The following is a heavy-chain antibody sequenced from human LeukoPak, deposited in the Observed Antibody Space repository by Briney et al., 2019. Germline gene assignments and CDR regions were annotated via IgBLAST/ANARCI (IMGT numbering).Heavy chain of an antibody. CDR2: ISGSDGST. CDR3: AKPRGEEWLVGLYDAFDI. V-gene: IGHV3-23*01. Sequence: PGGSLRLSCAASGFTFSSYAMSWVRQAPGKGLEWVSVISGSDGSTYYADSGKGRFTISRDNSKNTLYLQMNSLRAEDTAVFYCAKPRGEEWLVGLYDAFDIWGQGTMVTVSS. CDR1: GFTFSSYA. J-gene: IGHJ3*02. D-gene: IGHD6-19*01.